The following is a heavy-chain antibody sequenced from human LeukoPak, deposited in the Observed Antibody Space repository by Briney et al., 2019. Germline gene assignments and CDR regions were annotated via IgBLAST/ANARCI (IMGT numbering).Heavy chain of an antibody. J-gene: IGHJ5*02. Sequence: SETLSLTCTVSGGSISSYYWSWIRQPPGKGLEWIGYIYYSGSTNYNPSLKSRVTISVDTSKNQFSLKLSSVTAADTAVYYCARNNFGWFDPWGQGTLVTVSS. V-gene: IGHV4-59*01. CDR2: IYYSGST. CDR3: ARNNFGWFDP. D-gene: IGHD3-3*01. CDR1: GGSISSYY.